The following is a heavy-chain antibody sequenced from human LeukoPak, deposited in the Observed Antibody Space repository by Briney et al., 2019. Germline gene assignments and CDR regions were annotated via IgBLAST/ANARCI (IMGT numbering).Heavy chain of an antibody. CDR2: IYYSGST. V-gene: IGHV4-59*11. CDR1: GGSISSHY. J-gene: IGHJ5*02. D-gene: IGHD3-9*01. Sequence: SETLSLTCTVSGGSISSHYWSRIRQPPGKGLEWIGYIYYSGSTNYNPSLKSRVTISVDTSKNQFSLKLSSVTAADTAVYYCARESLNWLDNWFDPWGQGTLVTVSS. CDR3: ARESLNWLDNWFDP.